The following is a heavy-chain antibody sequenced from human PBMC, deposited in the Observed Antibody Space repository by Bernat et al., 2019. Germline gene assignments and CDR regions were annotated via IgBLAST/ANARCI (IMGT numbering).Heavy chain of an antibody. Sequence: EVQVVESGGGLVQPGGSLRLSCAASGFTFNSYAMSWVRQAPGEGLEWVSGLSGSGGTTYYADYVKGRFTISRDNSQNTLYLQMNSLRAEDTAVYYCAKAYSSSWRAFDYWGQGTLVTVSS. D-gene: IGHD6-13*01. CDR3: AKAYSSSWRAFDY. V-gene: IGHV3-23*04. CDR2: LSGSGGTT. CDR1: GFTFNSYA. J-gene: IGHJ4*02.